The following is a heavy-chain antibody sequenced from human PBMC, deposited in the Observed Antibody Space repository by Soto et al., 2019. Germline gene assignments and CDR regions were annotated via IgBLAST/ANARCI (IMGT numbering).Heavy chain of an antibody. CDR2: IYYSGST. CDR1: GGSISSGGYY. Sequence: PSETLSLTCTVSGGSISSGGYYWSWIRQHPGKGLEWIGYIYYSGSTYYNPSLKSRVTISVDTSKNQFSLKLSSVTAADTAVYYCARDRFRDDFWSGPSENYYYMDVWGKGTTVTVSS. J-gene: IGHJ6*03. V-gene: IGHV4-31*03. D-gene: IGHD3-3*01. CDR3: ARDRFRDDFWSGPSENYYYMDV.